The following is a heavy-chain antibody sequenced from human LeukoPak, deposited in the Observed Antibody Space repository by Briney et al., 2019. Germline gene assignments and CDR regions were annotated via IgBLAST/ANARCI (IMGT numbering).Heavy chain of an antibody. Sequence: SETLSLTCTVSGGSISSYYWSWLRQPPGKGLEWIGYIYYSGSTNYNPSLKSRVTISVDTSKNQFSLKPSSVTAADTAVYYCASAEDGYNLDDAFDTWGQGTMVTVSS. CDR2: IYYSGST. V-gene: IGHV4-59*01. D-gene: IGHD5-24*01. J-gene: IGHJ3*02. CDR3: ASAEDGYNLDDAFDT. CDR1: GGSISSYY.